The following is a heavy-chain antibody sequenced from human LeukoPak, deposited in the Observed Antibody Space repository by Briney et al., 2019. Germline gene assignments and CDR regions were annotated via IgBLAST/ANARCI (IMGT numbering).Heavy chain of an antibody. J-gene: IGHJ5*02. CDR2: ISYDGSNK. V-gene: IGHV3-30*03. D-gene: IGHD3-10*01. Sequence: GGSLRLSCAASGFTFSSYGMHWVRQAPGKGLEWVAVISYDGSNKYYADSVKGRFTISRDNSKNTLYLQMNSLRAEDTAVYYCARHVWFGEHNGHENWFDPWGQGTLVIVSS. CDR3: ARHVWFGEHNGHENWFDP. CDR1: GFTFSSYG.